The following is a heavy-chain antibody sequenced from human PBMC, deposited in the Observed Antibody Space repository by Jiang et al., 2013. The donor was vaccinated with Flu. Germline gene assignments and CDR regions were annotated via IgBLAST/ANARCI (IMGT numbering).Heavy chain of an antibody. Sequence: LLKPSETLSLTCTVSGGSISSYYWSWIRQPPGKGLEWIGYIYYSGSTNYNPSLKSRVTIXVDTSKNQFSLKLSSVTAADTAVYYCARARRGIFDYWGQGTLVTVSS. CDR3: ARARRGIFDY. D-gene: IGHD6-13*01. J-gene: IGHJ4*02. CDR2: IYYSGST. V-gene: IGHV4-59*08. CDR1: GGSISSYY.